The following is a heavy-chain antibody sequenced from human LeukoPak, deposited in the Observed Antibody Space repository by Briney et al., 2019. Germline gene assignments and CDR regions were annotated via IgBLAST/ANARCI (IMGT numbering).Heavy chain of an antibody. CDR2: ISSSSSYI. J-gene: IGHJ6*03. CDR3: ARGSLGGSGSYYKRLDRYYYYMDV. Sequence: GGSLTLSCAASGFTFSSYSMNWVRQAPGKGLEWVSSISSSSSYIYYADSVKGRFTISRDNAKNSLYLQMNSLRAEDTAVYYCARGSLGGSGSYYKRLDRYYYYMDVWGKGTTVTVSS. V-gene: IGHV3-21*01. CDR1: GFTFSSYS. D-gene: IGHD3-10*01.